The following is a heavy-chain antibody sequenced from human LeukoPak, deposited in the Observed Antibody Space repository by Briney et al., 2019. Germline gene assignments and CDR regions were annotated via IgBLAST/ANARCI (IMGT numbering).Heavy chain of an antibody. D-gene: IGHD6-25*01. V-gene: IGHV4-34*01. CDR3: AREAAATSL. CDR1: GGSFSGYY. J-gene: IGHJ2*01. Sequence: SETLSLTCAVYGGSFSGYYWSWIRQPPGKGLEWIGEINHSGSTNYNPSLKSRVTISVDTSKNQFSLKLSSVTAADTAVYYCAREAAATSLWGRGTLVTVSS. CDR2: INHSGST.